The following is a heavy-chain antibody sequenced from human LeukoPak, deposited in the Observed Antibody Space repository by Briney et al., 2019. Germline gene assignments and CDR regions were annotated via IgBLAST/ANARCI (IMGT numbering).Heavy chain of an antibody. CDR2: IYSGGTT. D-gene: IGHD5-12*01. CDR1: GFTVRSNY. V-gene: IGHV3-66*01. Sequence: GGSLRLSCAASGFTVRSNYMNWVRQAPGKGLEWVSVIYSGGTTYYADAVKGRFTISRDNSKNTLYLQMNFLRAEATAVYYCARDQDSGYGDAFDIWGQGTMVTVSS. J-gene: IGHJ3*02. CDR3: ARDQDSGYGDAFDI.